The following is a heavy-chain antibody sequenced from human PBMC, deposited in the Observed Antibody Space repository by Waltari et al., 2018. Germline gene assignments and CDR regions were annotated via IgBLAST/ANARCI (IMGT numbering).Heavy chain of an antibody. V-gene: IGHV4-34*01. Sequence: QVQLQQWGAGLLKPSETLSLTCAVYGGSFSGYYWSWIRQPPGKGLEWIGEINHSGSTNDNPSLKSRVTISVDTSKNQFSLKLSSVTAADTAVYYCARAYCSSTSCYKRFGMDVWGQGTTVTVSS. CDR3: ARAYCSSTSCYKRFGMDV. CDR1: GGSFSGYY. CDR2: INHSGST. D-gene: IGHD2-2*02. J-gene: IGHJ6*02.